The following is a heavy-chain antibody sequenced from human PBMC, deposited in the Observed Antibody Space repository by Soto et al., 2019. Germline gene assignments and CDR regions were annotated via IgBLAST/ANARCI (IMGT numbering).Heavy chain of an antibody. CDR3: VKKEEYDYVWGKSPLD. CDR2: IIFVVGTV. Sequence: QVHLVQSGAEVKKPGSSVKVSCKASGGSFSSYAINWVRQAPGQGLEWMGGIIFVVGTVKYAQSFQGRVTITADDSTSTAYMELSGLTSDDTALYYCVKKEEYDYVWGKSPLDWGQGTLVTVSS. D-gene: IGHD3-16*01. V-gene: IGHV1-69*01. CDR1: GGSFSSYA. J-gene: IGHJ4*03.